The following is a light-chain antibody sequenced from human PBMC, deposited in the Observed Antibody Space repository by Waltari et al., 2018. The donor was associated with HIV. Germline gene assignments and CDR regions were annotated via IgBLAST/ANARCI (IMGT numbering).Light chain of an antibody. J-gene: IGKJ4*01. V-gene: IGKV3-11*01. CDR2: DAA. Sequence: EIVLTKFPAPLSLSPGARATLSCRASKSVSSYLAWYHQKHGQAPSHLIYDAANRATGIPARFSGSGSGTDFTLTISSLEPEDFAVYYCRQRSNWPPLTFGGGTKVEIK. CDR1: KSVSSY. CDR3: RQRSNWPPLT.